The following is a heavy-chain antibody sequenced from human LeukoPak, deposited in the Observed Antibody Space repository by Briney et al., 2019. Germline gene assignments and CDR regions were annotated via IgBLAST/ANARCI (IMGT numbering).Heavy chain of an antibody. Sequence: GASVKVSCKASGYTFTGYYMHWVRQAPGQGLEWMGWINPNSGGTNYAQKFQGRVTMTRDTSISTAYMEPSRLRSDDTAVYYCARGPQVPINYFDYWGQGTLVTVSS. J-gene: IGHJ4*02. V-gene: IGHV1-2*02. CDR1: GYTFTGYY. CDR3: ARGPQVPINYFDY. CDR2: INPNSGGT. D-gene: IGHD2-2*01.